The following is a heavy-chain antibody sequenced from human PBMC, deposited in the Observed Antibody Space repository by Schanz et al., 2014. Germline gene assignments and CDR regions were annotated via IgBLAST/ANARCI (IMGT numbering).Heavy chain of an antibody. J-gene: IGHJ5*02. CDR1: GDTFSKYN. Sequence: QVQLVQSGAEVKKPGSSVKVSCQAFGDTFSKYNIMWVRQVPGQGLEWLGRIMPLRGIGNNAWKFQDRLTITADKSMSITYMELSSLGTEDTAVYYCARGPLGTSAWGQGTLVTVSS. CDR2: IMPLRGIG. V-gene: IGHV1-69*02. CDR3: ARGPLGTSA. D-gene: IGHD5-12*01.